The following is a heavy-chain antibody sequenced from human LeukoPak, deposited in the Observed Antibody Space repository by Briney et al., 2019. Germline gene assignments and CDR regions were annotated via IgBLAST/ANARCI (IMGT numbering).Heavy chain of an antibody. Sequence: SETLSLTCTVSGGSISSYYWSCIRQPPGKGLEWIGYIYYSGSTNYNPSLKSRVTISVDTSKNQFSLKLSSVTAADTAVYYCARMASNYYDSSGYPEVFDYWGQGTLVTVSS. V-gene: IGHV4-59*01. D-gene: IGHD3-22*01. J-gene: IGHJ4*02. CDR2: IYYSGST. CDR1: GGSISSYY. CDR3: ARMASNYYDSSGYPEVFDY.